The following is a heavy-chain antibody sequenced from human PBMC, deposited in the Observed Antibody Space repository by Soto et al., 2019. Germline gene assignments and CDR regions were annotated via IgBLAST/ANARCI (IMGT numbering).Heavy chain of an antibody. D-gene: IGHD3-22*01. J-gene: IGHJ6*02. CDR2: INHSGST. Sequence: QVQLQQWGAGLLKPSETLSLTCAVYGGSFSGYYWSWIRQPPGKGLEWIGEINHSGSTNYNPSLKSRVTISVDTSKNQFSLKLSSVTAADTAVYYCARAPHYYDSSGYYYPNYYYGMDVWGQGTTVTVSS. CDR1: GGSFSGYY. V-gene: IGHV4-34*01. CDR3: ARAPHYYDSSGYYYPNYYYGMDV.